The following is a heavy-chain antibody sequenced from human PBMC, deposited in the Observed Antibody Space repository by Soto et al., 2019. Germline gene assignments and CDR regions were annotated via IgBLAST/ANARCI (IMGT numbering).Heavy chain of an antibody. J-gene: IGHJ4*02. Sequence: KSSETLSLTCTVPGGSISSYYWSWIRQPPGKGLEWIGYIYYSGSTNYNPSLKSRVTISVDTSKNQFSLKLSSVTAADTAVYYCARDVDYGFDYWGQGTLVTVSS. V-gene: IGHV4-59*01. CDR3: ARDVDYGFDY. CDR2: IYYSGST. CDR1: GGSISSYY. D-gene: IGHD4-17*01.